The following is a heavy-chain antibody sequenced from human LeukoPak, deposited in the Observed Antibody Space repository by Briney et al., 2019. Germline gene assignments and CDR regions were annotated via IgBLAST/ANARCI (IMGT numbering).Heavy chain of an antibody. D-gene: IGHD3-3*01. J-gene: IGHJ4*02. V-gene: IGHV3-15*01. CDR3: TAAGDFGVVIMGIDY. Sequence: GSLRLSCAASGFTFSNAWMSWVCQAPGKGLEWVGRIKSKTDGGTTDYAAPVKGRFTISRDDSKNTLYLQMNSLKTEDTAVYYCTAAGDFGVVIMGIDYWGQGTLVTVSS. CDR1: GFTFSNAW. CDR2: IKSKTDGGTT.